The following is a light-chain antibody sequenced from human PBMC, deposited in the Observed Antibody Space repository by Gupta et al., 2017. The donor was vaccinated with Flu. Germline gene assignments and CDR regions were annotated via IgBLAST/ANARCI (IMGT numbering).Light chain of an antibody. CDR1: QSISSW. J-gene: IGKJ4*01. CDR2: KAS. V-gene: IGKV1-5*03. CDR3: QQYNSFLLT. Sequence: PSTLSASGGDRVTITCRASQSISSWLAWYQQKPGKAPKLLIYKASSLESGVPSRFSGSGSGTEFTLTISSLQPDDFATYYCQQYNSFLLTFGGGTKVEIK.